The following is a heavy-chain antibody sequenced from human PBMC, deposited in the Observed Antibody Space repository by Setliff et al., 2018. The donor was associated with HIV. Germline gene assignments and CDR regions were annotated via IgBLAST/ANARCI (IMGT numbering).Heavy chain of an antibody. V-gene: IGHV3-66*01. Sequence: VGSLRLSCAASGFNVSSNYMNWVRQAPGRGLEWVSGIQNHGTTYYADSVKGRFSVSRDMSRNILYLQMHDLSAEDSALYYCARETGQFLPWGPGTLVTVSS. J-gene: IGHJ5*02. CDR1: GFNVSSNY. CDR3: ARETGQFLP. CDR2: IQNHGTT. D-gene: IGHD2-21*01.